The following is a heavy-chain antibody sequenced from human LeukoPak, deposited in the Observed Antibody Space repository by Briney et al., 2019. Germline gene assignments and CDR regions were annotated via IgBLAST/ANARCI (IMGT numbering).Heavy chain of an antibody. CDR3: ARDHGLYYYYGMDV. J-gene: IGHJ6*02. CDR1: GFTFSSYG. Sequence: GGSLRLSCAASGFTFSSYGMHWVRQAPGKGLEWVAVIWYDGSNKYYADSVKGRFTISRNNSKNTLYLQMNSLRAEDTAVYYCARDHGLYYYYGMDVWGQGTTVTVSS. CDR2: IWYDGSNK. V-gene: IGHV3-33*01. D-gene: IGHD5-24*01.